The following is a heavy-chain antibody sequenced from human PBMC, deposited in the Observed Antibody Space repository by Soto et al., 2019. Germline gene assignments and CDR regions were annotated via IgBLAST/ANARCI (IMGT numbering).Heavy chain of an antibody. J-gene: IGHJ4*02. Sequence: SGFTFSSYGMHWVRQVPGKALEWVAVISYDGSNKYYAESVKGRFTISRDNSKNTLYLQMNSLRAEDTAVYYCAKGGNFWSGYPYAVFDYWGQGTLVTVSS. CDR2: ISYDGSNK. V-gene: IGHV3-30*18. CDR1: GFTFSSYG. D-gene: IGHD3-3*01. CDR3: AKGGNFWSGYPYAVFDY.